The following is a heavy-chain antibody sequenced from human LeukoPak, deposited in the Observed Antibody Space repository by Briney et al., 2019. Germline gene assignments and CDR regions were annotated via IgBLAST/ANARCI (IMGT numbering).Heavy chain of an antibody. V-gene: IGHV3-23*01. Sequence: PGGSLRLSCAASGFTFSSYAMSWARQAPGKGLEWVSTISAGGDSSYYAESVKGRFTISRDNSKNTLYVQIKSLRADDTAIYYCAKGPRGDCSGGSCPGDSWGQGTLVTVSS. D-gene: IGHD2-15*01. CDR2: ISAGGDSS. CDR1: GFTFSSYA. CDR3: AKGPRGDCSGGSCPGDS. J-gene: IGHJ4*02.